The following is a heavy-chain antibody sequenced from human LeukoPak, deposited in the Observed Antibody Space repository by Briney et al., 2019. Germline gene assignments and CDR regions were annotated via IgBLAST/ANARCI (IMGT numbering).Heavy chain of an antibody. CDR1: GLTFSTYA. CDR2: ISGSGSST. D-gene: IGHD2-2*01. V-gene: IGHV3-23*01. Sequence: GGSLRLSCAASGLTFSTYAMSWVRQAPGKGLEWVSVISGSGSSTYYADSVKGRFTISRDNSKNTLYLQMDSLRAEDTAVYYCARDSCGSPSCFDYWGQGTLVTVSS. J-gene: IGHJ4*02. CDR3: ARDSCGSPSCFDY.